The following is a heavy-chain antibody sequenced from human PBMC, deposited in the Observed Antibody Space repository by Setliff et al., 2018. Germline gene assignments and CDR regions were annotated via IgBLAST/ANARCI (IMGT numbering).Heavy chain of an antibody. CDR2: IYPGDSDT. CDR1: GYSFTSYW. Sequence: PGESLKISCQGSGYSFTSYWIGWVRQMPGKGLEWMGIIYPGDSDTRYSPSFQGQVTISADKSISTAYLQWSSLKASDTAMYYCARGGYYNFWSGYFNWFDPWGQGTLVTVSS. CDR3: ARGGYYNFWSGYFNWFDP. J-gene: IGHJ5*02. D-gene: IGHD3-3*01. V-gene: IGHV5-51*01.